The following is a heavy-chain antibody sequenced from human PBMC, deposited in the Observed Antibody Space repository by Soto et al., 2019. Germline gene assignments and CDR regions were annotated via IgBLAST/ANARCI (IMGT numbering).Heavy chain of an antibody. CDR2: IHYTGST. CDR1: GGSMSRYY. V-gene: IGHV4-59*01. J-gene: IGHJ5*02. D-gene: IGHD1-1*01. CDR3: ARDLTISSTDGPLDP. Sequence: SETLSLTCTVSGGSMSRYYWTWIRQPPGKGLEWIGNIHYTGSTNYNPSLKSRVTILLGTSTSQFSLKVSSVTAVDTAVYYCARDLTISSTDGPLDPWGPGTLVTVSS.